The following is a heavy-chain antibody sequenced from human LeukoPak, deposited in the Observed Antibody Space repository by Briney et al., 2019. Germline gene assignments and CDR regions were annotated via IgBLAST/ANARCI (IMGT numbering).Heavy chain of an antibody. Sequence: PGGSLRLSCAASGFTFSDFYMSWIRQAPGKGLEWVSYISSSGITIYYADSVKGRFTVSRDNAKNSLYLQMNSLRAEDTAVYYSARGSVVVTALFDYWGQGTLVTVSS. J-gene: IGHJ4*02. CDR2: ISSSGITI. D-gene: IGHD2-21*02. V-gene: IGHV3-11*01. CDR1: GFTFSDFY. CDR3: ARGSVVVTALFDY.